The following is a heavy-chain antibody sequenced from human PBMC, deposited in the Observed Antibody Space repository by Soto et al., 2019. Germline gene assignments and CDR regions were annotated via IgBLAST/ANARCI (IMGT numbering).Heavy chain of an antibody. D-gene: IGHD3-10*01. V-gene: IGHV1-2*02. CDR3: ARGRTTGVDY. Sequence: ASVKVSCKASEYTLTGYYMHWVLEAPGQGLEWMGWINFNSGGTTYAQKFKGRVTMTRDTSISTAYMELSSLRSDDMAVYDCARGRTTGVDYRGQGTLVTVSS. CDR1: EYTLTGYY. CDR2: INFNSGGT. J-gene: IGHJ4*01.